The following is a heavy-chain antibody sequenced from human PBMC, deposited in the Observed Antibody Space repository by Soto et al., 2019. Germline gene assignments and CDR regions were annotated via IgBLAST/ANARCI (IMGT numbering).Heavy chain of an antibody. J-gene: IGHJ4*02. D-gene: IGHD2-15*01. V-gene: IGHV3-23*05. CDR2: ISGSGSTT. CDR1: GFLFTSYA. CDR3: ATDSKQTLLGAYFCN. Sequence: GGSLRLSCAASGFLFTSYAMSWVRQAPGKGLEWVTGISGSGSTTYYSDSVKGRFTNYRDNSKNTVYLQMNGLRAKATAVYYCATDSKQTLLGAYFCNWGKEIQVT.